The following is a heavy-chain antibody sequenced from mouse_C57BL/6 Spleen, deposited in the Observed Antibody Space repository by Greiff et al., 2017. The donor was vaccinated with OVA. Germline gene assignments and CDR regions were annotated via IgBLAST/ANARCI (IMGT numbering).Heavy chain of an antibody. CDR1: GFNIKDYY. CDR3: TYYYGSSFFAY. D-gene: IGHD1-1*01. J-gene: IGHJ3*01. CDR2: IDPEDGDT. V-gene: IGHV14-1*01. Sequence: EVQRVESGAELVRPGASVKLSCTASGFNIKDYYMHWVKQRPEQGLEWIGRIDPEDGDTEYAPKFQGKATMTADTSSNTAYLQLSSLTSEDTAVYYCTYYYGSSFFAYWGQGTLVTVSA.